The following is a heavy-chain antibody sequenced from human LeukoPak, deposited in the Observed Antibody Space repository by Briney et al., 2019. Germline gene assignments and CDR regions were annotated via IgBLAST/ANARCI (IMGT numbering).Heavy chain of an antibody. CDR1: GYTFTSYG. Sequence: ASVKVSCKASGYTFTSYGITWVRQAPRQGLEWMGWISPYNGNTNYAQKLQGRVTMTTDTSTSTAYVELRSLRSDDTAVYYCARVIVETGANYFDPWGQGTLVTVSS. CDR3: ARVIVETGANYFDP. CDR2: ISPYNGNT. D-gene: IGHD3-22*01. V-gene: IGHV1-18*04. J-gene: IGHJ5*02.